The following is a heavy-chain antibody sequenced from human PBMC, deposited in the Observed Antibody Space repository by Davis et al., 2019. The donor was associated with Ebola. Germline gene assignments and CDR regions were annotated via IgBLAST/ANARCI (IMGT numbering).Heavy chain of an antibody. CDR3: AKDRHCSGGSCSREFDP. V-gene: IGHV3-30*18. CDR2: ISYDGSNK. Sequence: GESLKISCAASGFTFDDYAMHWVRQAPGKGLEWVAVISYDGSNKYYADSVKGRFTISRDNSKNTLYLQMNSLRAEDTAVYYCAKDRHCSGGSCSREFDPWGQGTLVTVSS. D-gene: IGHD2-15*01. CDR1: GFTFDDYA. J-gene: IGHJ5*02.